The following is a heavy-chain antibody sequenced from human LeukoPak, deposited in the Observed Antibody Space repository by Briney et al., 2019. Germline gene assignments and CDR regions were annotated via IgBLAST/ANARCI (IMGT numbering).Heavy chain of an antibody. CDR1: GGSISSYY. J-gene: IGHJ3*02. CDR2: IYYSGST. V-gene: IGHV4-59*08. Sequence: SETLSLTCTVSGGSISSYYWSWIRQPPGKGLEWIGYIYYSGSTYYNPSLKSRVTISVDTSKNQFSLKLSSVTAADTAVYYCARHGQYSSGWYGANDAFDIWGQGTMVTVSS. CDR3: ARHGQYSSGWYGANDAFDI. D-gene: IGHD6-19*01.